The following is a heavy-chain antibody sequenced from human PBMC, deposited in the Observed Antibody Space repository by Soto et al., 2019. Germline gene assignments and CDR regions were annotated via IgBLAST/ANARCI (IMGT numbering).Heavy chain of an antibody. CDR2: IIPILGIA. CDR3: ASLGVVVAARPFDY. CDR1: GGTFSSYT. Sequence: QVQLVQSGAEVKKPGSSVKVSCKASGGTFSSYTISWVRQAPGQGLEWMGRIIPILGIANYAQKFQGRVTXXAXKXXSTAYMERSSLRSEDTAVYYCASLGVVVAARPFDYWGQGTLVTASS. D-gene: IGHD2-15*01. J-gene: IGHJ4*02. V-gene: IGHV1-69*02.